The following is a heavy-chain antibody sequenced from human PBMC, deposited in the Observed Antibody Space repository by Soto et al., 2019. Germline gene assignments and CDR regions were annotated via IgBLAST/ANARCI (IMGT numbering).Heavy chain of an antibody. D-gene: IGHD3-10*01. Sequence: ASVKVSCKASGYTFTNYGISWVRQAPGQGLEWMGWISAYNGNTNFAQKLQGRVTMTTDTSTSTAYMELRSLRSDDTAVYYCARGVGSRSYYNQYNWFDTWGQGTLVTVS. CDR2: ISAYNGNT. CDR3: ARGVGSRSYYNQYNWFDT. J-gene: IGHJ5*02. V-gene: IGHV1-18*01. CDR1: GYTFTNYG.